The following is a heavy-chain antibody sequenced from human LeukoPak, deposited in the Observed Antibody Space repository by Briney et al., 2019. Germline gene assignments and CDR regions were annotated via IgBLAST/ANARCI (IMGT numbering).Heavy chain of an antibody. CDR3: ARGGIADRLLD. J-gene: IGHJ4*02. V-gene: IGHV4-34*01. D-gene: IGHD6-6*01. Sequence: SETLSLTCAVYGGSFSGYYWSWIRQPPGKGLEWIGEIDQGGNANYSPSLKSRLTISVDTSKSQFSLKLTSVTAADTAVYYCARGGIADRLLDWGQGTLVAISS. CDR1: GGSFSGYY. CDR2: IDQGGNA.